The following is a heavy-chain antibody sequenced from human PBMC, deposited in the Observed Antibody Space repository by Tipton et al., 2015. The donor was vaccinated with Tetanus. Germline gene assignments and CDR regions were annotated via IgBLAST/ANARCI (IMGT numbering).Heavy chain of an antibody. Sequence: LRLSCAVYGGSFSGYYWSWIRQPPGKGLEWIGEINHSGSTNYNPSLKSRVTISVDTSKNQFSLKLSSVTAADTAVYYCAREKHHYNWFDPWGQGTLVTVSS. CDR1: GGSFSGYY. CDR2: INHSGST. V-gene: IGHV4-34*01. CDR3: AREKHHYNWFDP. J-gene: IGHJ5*02. D-gene: IGHD1-14*01.